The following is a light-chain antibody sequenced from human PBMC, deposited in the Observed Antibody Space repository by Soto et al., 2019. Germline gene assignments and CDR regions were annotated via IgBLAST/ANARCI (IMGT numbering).Light chain of an antibody. V-gene: IGKV3D-20*02. CDR2: DAS. CDR3: QQYNYWPIT. J-gene: IGKJ5*01. Sequence: EIVLTQSPGTLSLSPGESATLSCRASQSVSNNYLAWYQQKPGQAPRLLIYDASKRATGIPGRFSGSGSGTDFTLTISSLEPEDFAVYYCQQYNYWPITFGQGTRLEIK. CDR1: QSVSNNY.